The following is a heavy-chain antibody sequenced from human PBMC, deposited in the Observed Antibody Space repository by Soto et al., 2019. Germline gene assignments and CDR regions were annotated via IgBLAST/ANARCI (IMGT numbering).Heavy chain of an antibody. Sequence: VGSLRLSCAASGFTFSSYWMSWVRQAPGKGLEWVANIKQDGSEKYYVDSVKGRFTISRDNAKNSLYLQMNSLRAEDTAVYYCARYGTGGVRGYYFDYWGQGTLVTVSS. D-gene: IGHD1-1*01. CDR3: ARYGTGGVRGYYFDY. CDR1: GFTFSSYW. CDR2: IKQDGSEK. V-gene: IGHV3-7*01. J-gene: IGHJ4*02.